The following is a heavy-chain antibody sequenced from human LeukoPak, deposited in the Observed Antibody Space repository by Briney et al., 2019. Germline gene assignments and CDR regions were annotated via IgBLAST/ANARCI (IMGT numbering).Heavy chain of an antibody. J-gene: IGHJ3*01. Sequence: GGSLRLSCVASGFTFSDYDMHWLRQDPGKGLEWVASMRNDGSQIYYADSVKGRFTISRDNSKNTLYLQMNSLRAEDTAIYYCAKDIGRRIFGVAYDAFHVWGQGTMVTVSS. CDR1: GFTFSDYD. CDR2: MRNDGSQI. D-gene: IGHD3-3*01. CDR3: AKDIGRRIFGVAYDAFHV. V-gene: IGHV3-30*02.